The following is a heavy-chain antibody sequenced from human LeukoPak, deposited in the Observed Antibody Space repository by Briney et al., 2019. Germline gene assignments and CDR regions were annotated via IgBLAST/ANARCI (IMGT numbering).Heavy chain of an antibody. CDR2: ISGSGDDT. Sequence: QPGGSLRLSCAASGFTFRQYAMSWVRQAPGKGLEWVSGISGSGDDTYYTDSVKGRFTISRDNSNNTMYLQMNNLRSEDTAVYFCVRDYYGSGTYQGNYYYGMDVWGHGTTVTVSS. CDR3: VRDYYGSGTYQGNYYYGMDV. V-gene: IGHV3-23*01. CDR1: GFTFRQYA. D-gene: IGHD3-10*01. J-gene: IGHJ6*02.